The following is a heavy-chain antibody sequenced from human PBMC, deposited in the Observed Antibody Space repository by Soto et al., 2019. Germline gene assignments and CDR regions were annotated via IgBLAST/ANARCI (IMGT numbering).Heavy chain of an antibody. CDR1: GLTFRSYG. CDR2: ISNDGNNK. CDR3: GKDTIDCSGGDCPLYYYYGMDV. V-gene: IGHV3-30*18. J-gene: IGHJ6*02. Sequence: LRLSCETSGLTFRSYGLHWVRQSPVKVTERLPFISNDGNNKFFADSVKGRLTLSRDNARNTLYLQINSLRAEDTAVYFCGKDTIDCSGGDCPLYYYYGMDVWGQGTTVTVSS. D-gene: IGHD2-21*02.